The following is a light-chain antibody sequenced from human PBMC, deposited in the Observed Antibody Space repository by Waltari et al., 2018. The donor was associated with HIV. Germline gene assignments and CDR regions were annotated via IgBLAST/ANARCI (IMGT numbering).Light chain of an antibody. Sequence: QSALTQPASVSGSPGHSIPISCTGTSRYVGGYKSLSWYQPHPGKAPSLMIYEVSNRPSGVSNRFSGSKSGDTASLTISGLQAEDEAAYYCSSYTSSNTLRFGGGTKLTVL. J-gene: IGLJ2*01. CDR1: SRYVGGYKS. V-gene: IGLV2-14*01. CDR3: SSYTSSNTLR. CDR2: EVS.